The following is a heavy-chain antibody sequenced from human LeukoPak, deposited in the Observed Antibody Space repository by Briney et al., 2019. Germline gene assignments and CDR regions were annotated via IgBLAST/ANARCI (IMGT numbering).Heavy chain of an antibody. J-gene: IGHJ4*02. Sequence: SSETLSLTCTVSGGSISGYYWSWIWQPLGKGLEWIGYISYSGSTNYNPSLKSRVSISVDTSKNQFSLNLNSVTAADTAVFYCARHGSGWSFDYWGQGTLVTVSS. D-gene: IGHD6-19*01. CDR3: ARHGSGWSFDY. V-gene: IGHV4-59*08. CDR1: GGSISGYY. CDR2: ISYSGST.